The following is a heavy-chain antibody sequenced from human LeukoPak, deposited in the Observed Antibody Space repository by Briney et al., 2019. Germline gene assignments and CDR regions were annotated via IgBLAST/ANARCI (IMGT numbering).Heavy chain of an antibody. Sequence: GGSLRLSCAASVFTFSSYWMIWVRQAPGKGLEWVANIKEDGSEKNYVDSVMGRFTISRDNAKNSLYLQMNSLRAEDTAVYYCARDFQSSYWGQGTLVTVSS. CDR1: VFTFSSYW. J-gene: IGHJ4*02. CDR3: ARDFQSSY. V-gene: IGHV3-7*01. CDR2: IKEDGSEK.